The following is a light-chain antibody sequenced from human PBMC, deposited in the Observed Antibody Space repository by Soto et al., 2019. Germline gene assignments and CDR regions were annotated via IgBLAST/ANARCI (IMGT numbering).Light chain of an antibody. Sequence: EVVLTQSPGTLSLSPGERATLSCRASESVSSSFLTWYQQKPGQAPRLLIYRTSIRGTGIPDRFSGSGSGTDFTLTISRLEPEDFAVYCCQHYGNSLWTFGQGTKVEIK. CDR1: ESVSSSF. V-gene: IGKV3-20*01. CDR2: RTS. CDR3: QHYGNSLWT. J-gene: IGKJ1*01.